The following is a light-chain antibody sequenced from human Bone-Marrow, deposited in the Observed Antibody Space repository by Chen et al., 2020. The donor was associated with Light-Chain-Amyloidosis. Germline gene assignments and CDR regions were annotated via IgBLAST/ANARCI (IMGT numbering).Light chain of an antibody. CDR1: DLPTKY. Sequence: SYELTQPPSVSVSPGQTARITCSGDDLPTKYAYWYQQKPGQAPVLVIHRYTERPSGISERFSGSSSGTTATLTISGVKAEDEADYHCQSADSSGTYEVIFGGGTKLTVL. J-gene: IGLJ2*01. CDR3: QSADSSGTYEVI. CDR2: RYT. V-gene: IGLV3-25*03.